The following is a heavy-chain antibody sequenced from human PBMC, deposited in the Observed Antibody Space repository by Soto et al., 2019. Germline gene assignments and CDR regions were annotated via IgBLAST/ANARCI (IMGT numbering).Heavy chain of an antibody. V-gene: IGHV3-30*18. CDR1: GFTFSFYG. CDR2: ISYDGSNK. Sequence: PGGSLRLSCAASGFTFSFYGMHWVRQAPGKGLEWVAVISYDGSNKYYTDSVKGRFTISRDNSKNTVYLQMNSLRAEDTAVYYCAKDRQRGYSFGSFDYWGQGTLVTVSS. CDR3: AKDRQRGYSFGSFDY. J-gene: IGHJ4*02. D-gene: IGHD5-18*01.